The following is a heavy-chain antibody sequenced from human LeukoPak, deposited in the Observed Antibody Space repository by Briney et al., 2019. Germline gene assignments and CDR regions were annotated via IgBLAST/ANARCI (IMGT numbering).Heavy chain of an antibody. Sequence: SETLSLTCTVSGGSISSYYWSWIRQPPGKGLEWIGYIYYSGSTNYKPSLKSRVTISVDTSKNQFSLKLNSVTAADTAVYYCARGGYYGSGRQISWGQGTLVTVSS. CDR3: ARGGYYGSGRQIS. D-gene: IGHD3-10*01. CDR1: GGSISSYY. CDR2: IYYSGST. J-gene: IGHJ4*02. V-gene: IGHV4-59*01.